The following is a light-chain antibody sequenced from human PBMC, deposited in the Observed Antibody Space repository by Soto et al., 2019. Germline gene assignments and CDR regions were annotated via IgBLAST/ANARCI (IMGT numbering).Light chain of an antibody. CDR1: SSDVGGYNY. J-gene: IGLJ3*02. CDR2: DVS. CDR3: SSYTSQSTVV. V-gene: IGLV2-14*01. Sequence: QSALTQPASVSGSPGQSIAICCTGTSSDVGGYNYVSWYQQPPGKAPKLIIYDVSDRPSGVSNRFSGSKSGNTASLTISGLQADDEADYYCSSYTSQSTVVFGGGTKVTVL.